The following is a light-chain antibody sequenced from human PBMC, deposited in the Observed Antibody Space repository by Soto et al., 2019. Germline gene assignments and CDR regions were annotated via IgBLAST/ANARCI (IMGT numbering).Light chain of an antibody. J-gene: IGKJ3*01. CDR3: QPYASSHFT. Sequence: EIVLTQSPGTLSLSPGERATLSCRASQSVSSNYLAWYQKKPGQAPRLLIYGASSRATGIPDRFSGSGSGTELTLASGIRGPEDFAVYYCQPYASSHFTVVPGTKVDIK. V-gene: IGKV3-20*01. CDR2: GAS. CDR1: QSVSSNY.